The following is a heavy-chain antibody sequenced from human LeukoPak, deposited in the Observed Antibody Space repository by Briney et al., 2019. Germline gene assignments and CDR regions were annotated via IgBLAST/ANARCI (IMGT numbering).Heavy chain of an antibody. CDR1: GFTFSSYS. D-gene: IGHD4-23*01. J-gene: IGHJ3*02. Sequence: PGGPLRLSCAASGFTFSSYSLNWVRQAPGKGLDGVSSISSSSSYSNYADSVKGRFTTSRDNAKNSLYLQMNSLSAEDTAVYYCARANSHDVFDIWGQGTMVTVSS. V-gene: IGHV3-21*01. CDR3: ARANSHDVFDI. CDR2: ISSSSSYS.